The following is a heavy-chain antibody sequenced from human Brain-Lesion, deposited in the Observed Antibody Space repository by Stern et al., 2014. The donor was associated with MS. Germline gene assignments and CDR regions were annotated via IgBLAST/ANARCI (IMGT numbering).Heavy chain of an antibody. CDR1: GGSISSSNW. CDR3: ARFPASRPHVFDS. J-gene: IGHJ4*02. V-gene: IGHV4-4*02. D-gene: IGHD6-13*01. CDR2: SDHSGSP. Sequence: QVQLMESGPGLVKPSGTLSLTCAVSGGSISSSNWWSWVRQSPGKGLEWIGESDHSGSPIYNPSLKSRVTGSVDKSKNRFSLNLRSVTAADTAVYFCARFPASRPHVFDSWGQGTLVTVSS.